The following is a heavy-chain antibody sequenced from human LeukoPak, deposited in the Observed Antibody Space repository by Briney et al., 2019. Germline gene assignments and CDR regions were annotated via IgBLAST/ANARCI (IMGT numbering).Heavy chain of an antibody. Sequence: ASVKVSCKASGDAFSTYVFTWVRQAPGQGLEWMGWMNPNSGNTGYAQKFQGRVTMTRNTSISTAYMELSSLRSEDTAVYYCARDSGSYGFDPWGQGTLVTVSS. CDR2: MNPNSGNT. J-gene: IGHJ5*02. V-gene: IGHV1-8*01. CDR1: GDAFSTYV. D-gene: IGHD1-26*01. CDR3: ARDSGSYGFDP.